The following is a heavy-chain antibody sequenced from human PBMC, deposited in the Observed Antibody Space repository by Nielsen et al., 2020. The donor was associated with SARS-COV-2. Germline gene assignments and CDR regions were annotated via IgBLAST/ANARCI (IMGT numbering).Heavy chain of an antibody. Sequence: GGSLRLSCAASGFTFSSYGMHWVRKAPGKGLEWVAVIWYDGSNKYYADSVKGRFTISRDNSKNTLYLQMNSLRAEDTAVYYCARDGIPTMITFGGDSGDYYFDYWGQGTLVTVSS. V-gene: IGHV3-33*01. J-gene: IGHJ4*02. D-gene: IGHD3-16*01. CDR2: IWYDGSNK. CDR1: GFTFSSYG. CDR3: ARDGIPTMITFGGDSGDYYFDY.